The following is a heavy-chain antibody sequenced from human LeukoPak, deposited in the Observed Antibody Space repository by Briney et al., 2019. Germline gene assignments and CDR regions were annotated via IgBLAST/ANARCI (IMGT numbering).Heavy chain of an antibody. D-gene: IGHD5-18*01. CDR3: ARDDGYSFAFDI. J-gene: IGHJ3*02. CDR1: GGSISSYY. CDR2: IYYSGST. V-gene: IGHV4-59*01. Sequence: PSETLSLTCTVSGGSISSYYWSWIRQPPGKGLEWIGYIYYSGSTNYNPSLKSRVTISVDTSKNQFSPKLSSVTAADTAVYYCARDDGYSFAFDIWGQGTMVTVSS.